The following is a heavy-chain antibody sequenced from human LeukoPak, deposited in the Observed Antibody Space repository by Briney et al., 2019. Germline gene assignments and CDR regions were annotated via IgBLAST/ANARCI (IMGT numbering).Heavy chain of an antibody. CDR1: GFTFTNYW. CDR2: IKQEGSDK. CDR3: ARVEWLGRMDY. J-gene: IGHJ4*02. D-gene: IGHD3-3*01. V-gene: IGHV3-7*01. Sequence: GGSLRLSCAASGFTFTNYWMTWVRQAPGKGLEWVANIKQEGSDKYYVDSVKGRFTISRDNAKNSLFLQMNSLKVEDTAVYYCARVEWLGRMDYWGQGTLVTVSS.